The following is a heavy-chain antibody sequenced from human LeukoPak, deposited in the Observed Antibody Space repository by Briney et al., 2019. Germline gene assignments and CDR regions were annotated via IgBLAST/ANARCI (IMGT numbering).Heavy chain of an antibody. CDR1: GVSMSAYQ. J-gene: IGHJ4*02. D-gene: IGHD2-21*01. CDR3: ATSNDAKIAPFDH. CDR2: INTKGET. Sequence: SETLSLTCTVSGVSMSAYQWSWVRQSPEKGLEWIGCINTKGETSYNPSLKSRVTTSVDTSKSQFSLRLTSVTAADTAVYYRATSNDAKIAPFDHWGQGAPVTVSS. V-gene: IGHV4-4*09.